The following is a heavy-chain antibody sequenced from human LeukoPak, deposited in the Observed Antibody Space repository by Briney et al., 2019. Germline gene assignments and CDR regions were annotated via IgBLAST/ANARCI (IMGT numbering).Heavy chain of an antibody. CDR2: ISYDGSDK. J-gene: IGHJ6*03. V-gene: IGHV3-30*03. Sequence: QAGGSLRLSCAASGFSFSYYGIHWVRQAPGKGLEWVALISYDGSDKYFADSVKGRFSISRDNSQNTLYLQMNSLRAEDTAVYYCAGGYYYYMDVWGKGTTVTVSS. CDR1: GFSFSYYG. CDR3: AGGYYYYMDV. D-gene: IGHD2-15*01.